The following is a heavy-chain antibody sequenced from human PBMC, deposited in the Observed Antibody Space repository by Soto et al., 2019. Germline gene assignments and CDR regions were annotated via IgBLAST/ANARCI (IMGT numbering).Heavy chain of an antibody. CDR2: IIPIFGTA. V-gene: IGHV1-69*13. J-gene: IGHJ6*02. CDR1: GGTFSSYA. Sequence: GASVKVSCKASGGTFSSYAIRWVRQAPGQGLEWMGGIIPIFGTANYAQKFQGRVTITADESTSTAYMELSSLRSEDTAVYYCASYGRGANSGGIVVVPADYYDYGRDVRGQGTTGTVS. CDR3: ASYGRGANSGGIVVVPADYYDYGRDV. D-gene: IGHD2-2*01.